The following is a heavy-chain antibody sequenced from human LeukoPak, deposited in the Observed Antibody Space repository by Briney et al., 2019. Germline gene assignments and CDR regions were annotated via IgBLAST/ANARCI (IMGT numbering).Heavy chain of an antibody. Sequence: VASVKVSCKASGGTFISYAISWVRQAPGQGLEWMGGIIPIFGTANYAQKFQGRVTITADESTSTAYMELSSLRSEDTAVYYCARKGYYDSSGYYSSRPEPFDPWGQGTLVTVSS. V-gene: IGHV1-69*13. CDR3: ARKGYYDSSGYYSSRPEPFDP. J-gene: IGHJ5*02. CDR1: GGTFISYA. CDR2: IIPIFGTA. D-gene: IGHD3-22*01.